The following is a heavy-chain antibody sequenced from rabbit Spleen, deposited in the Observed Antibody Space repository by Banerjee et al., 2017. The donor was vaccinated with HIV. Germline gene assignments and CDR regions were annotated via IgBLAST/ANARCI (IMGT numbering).Heavy chain of an antibody. Sequence: ASGVSLNDKDVMCWVRQAPGKGLEWIACIDSGSSGFTYFASWAKGRFTISKTSSTTVTLQMTSLTAADTATYFCARDSGSSFSSYGMDLWGPGTLVTVS. CDR1: GVSLNDKDV. CDR2: IDSGSSGFT. D-gene: IGHD8-1*01. CDR3: ARDSGSSFSSYGMDL. J-gene: IGHJ6*01. V-gene: IGHV1S40*01.